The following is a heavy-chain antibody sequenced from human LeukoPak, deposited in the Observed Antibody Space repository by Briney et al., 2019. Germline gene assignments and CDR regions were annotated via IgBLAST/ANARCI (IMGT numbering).Heavy chain of an antibody. J-gene: IGHJ4*02. D-gene: IGHD2-15*01. CDR1: GFTFSTSD. V-gene: IGHV3-30*02. CDR2: IQYDGSRK. CDR3: ARTYGSGSLDY. Sequence: GGSLRLSCATSGFTFSTSDMHWVRQAPGKGLEWVSFIQYDGSRKNYVDSVKGRFTISRDNAKNSIYLQMNGLTAEDTAVYYCARTYGSGSLDYGGQGTLVTVSS.